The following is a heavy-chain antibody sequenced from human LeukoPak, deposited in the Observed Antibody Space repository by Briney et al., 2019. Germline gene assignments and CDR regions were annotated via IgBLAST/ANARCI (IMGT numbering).Heavy chain of an antibody. CDR2: IYSGGTT. CDR1: GFTVSSNY. CDR3: AREGARLHGMDV. J-gene: IGHJ6*02. V-gene: IGHV3-53*04. Sequence: GGSLRLSCAASGFTVSSNYMSWVRQAPGKGLEWVSVIYSGGTTYYADSVKGRFTISRHNSKDTLYLQMNSLRAEDTAVYYCAREGARLHGMDVWGQGTTVTVSS.